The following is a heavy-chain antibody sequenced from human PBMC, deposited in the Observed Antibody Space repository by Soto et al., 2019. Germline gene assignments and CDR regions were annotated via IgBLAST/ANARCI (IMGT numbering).Heavy chain of an antibody. Sequence: QVQLVQSGAEVRKPGASVKVSCKASGYTFTSSGISWLRQAPGQGLEWMGWISTYNGDTNDAPKFQDRVTMTIDRSTSTAYMERRSLTSDAAAVYYCARAGAAPYYYYGMDVWGQGPRVTVSS. V-gene: IGHV1-18*01. D-gene: IGHD2-15*01. CDR2: ISTYNGDT. CDR3: ARAGAAPYYYYGMDV. J-gene: IGHJ6*02. CDR1: GYTFTSSG.